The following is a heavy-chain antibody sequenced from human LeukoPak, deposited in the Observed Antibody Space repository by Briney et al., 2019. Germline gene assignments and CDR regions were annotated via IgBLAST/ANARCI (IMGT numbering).Heavy chain of an antibody. Sequence: PGRSLRLSCAASGFTFSSYAMHWVRQAPGKGLEWVAVISYDGSNKYYADSVKGRFTISRDNSKNTLYLQMNSLSADDTAVYYCARDKLRGSAGNYYYMDVWGKGTTVTVSS. J-gene: IGHJ6*03. CDR2: ISYDGSNK. CDR1: GFTFSSYA. D-gene: IGHD1-26*01. V-gene: IGHV3-30*04. CDR3: ARDKLRGSAGNYYYMDV.